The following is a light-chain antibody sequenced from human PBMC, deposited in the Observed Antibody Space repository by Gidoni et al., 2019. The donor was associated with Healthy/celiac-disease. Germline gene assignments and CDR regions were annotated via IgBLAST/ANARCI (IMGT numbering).Light chain of an antibody. CDR2: RNN. CDR1: SSNIGSHH. V-gene: IGLV1-47*01. CDR3: AAWDDSLSGWV. J-gene: IGLJ3*02. Sequence: QSVRTQPPTASGATGQRVTISCSGRSSNIGSHHVYWYPQLPGTAPKLLSYRNNQRHSGVPDRFSGSESGTSASLAIIGLRSEDEADYYCAAWDDSLSGWVFGGGTKLTVL.